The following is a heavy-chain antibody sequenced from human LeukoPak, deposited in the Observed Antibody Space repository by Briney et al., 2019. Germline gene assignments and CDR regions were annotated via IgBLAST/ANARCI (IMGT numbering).Heavy chain of an antibody. Sequence: GGSLRLSCAASGFAFSRYWMHWVRQALGKGLVWVSRSNSDGSSTTYADSVKGRFSISRDNAKNTLYLQMNSLRAEDTAVYYCARGSDYYDVWGQGTMVSVSS. CDR2: SNSDGSST. CDR1: GFAFSRYW. CDR3: ARGSDYYDV. V-gene: IGHV3-74*01. D-gene: IGHD3-10*01. J-gene: IGHJ3*01.